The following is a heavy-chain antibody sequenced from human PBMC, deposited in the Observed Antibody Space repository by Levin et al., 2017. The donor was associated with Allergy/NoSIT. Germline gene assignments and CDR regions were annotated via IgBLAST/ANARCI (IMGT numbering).Heavy chain of an antibody. CDR1: GYTFTSYY. CDR3: ARDVPHNAFDS. J-gene: IGHJ3*02. D-gene: IGHD6-6*01. V-gene: IGHV1-46*01. CDR2: LSPTNGVT. Sequence: ASVKVSCKASGYTFTSYYLHWVRQAPGQGLEWMGVLSPTNGVTTYAQKFQGRVSVTRDTSTGTLYMELSSLRSEDTAVYYCARDVPHNAFDSWGQGTMVTVSS.